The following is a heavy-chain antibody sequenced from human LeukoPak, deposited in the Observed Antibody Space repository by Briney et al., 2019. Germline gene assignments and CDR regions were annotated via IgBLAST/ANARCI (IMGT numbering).Heavy chain of an antibody. CDR1: GGSFSGYY. Sequence: PSETLSLTCAVYGGSFSGYYWSWIRQPPGKAPEWIGEINHSGSTNYNPSLKSRVTISVDTSKNQFSLTLSPVTAADTAGYCCARGLSSSWDRRNVGYWGQGTLVTVSS. D-gene: IGHD6-13*01. CDR2: INHSGST. J-gene: IGHJ4*02. CDR3: ARGLSSSWDRRNVGY. V-gene: IGHV4-34*01.